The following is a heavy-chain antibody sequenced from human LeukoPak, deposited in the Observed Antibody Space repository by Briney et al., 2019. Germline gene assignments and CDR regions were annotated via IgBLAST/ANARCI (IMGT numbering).Heavy chain of an antibody. CDR1: GFTFSSHA. V-gene: IGHV3-30*04. Sequence: GGSLRLSCAASGFTFSSHAMHWVRQAPGKGLEWVTFISYDGSNKYYADSVKGRFTIPRDNSKNTLFLQMNSLRAEDTAVYYCARSAAGRGGLLDYWGQGTLVTVSS. CDR2: ISYDGSNK. D-gene: IGHD6-13*01. CDR3: ARSAAGRGGLLDY. J-gene: IGHJ4*02.